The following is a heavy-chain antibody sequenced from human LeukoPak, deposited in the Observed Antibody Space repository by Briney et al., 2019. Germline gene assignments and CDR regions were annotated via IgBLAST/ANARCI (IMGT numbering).Heavy chain of an antibody. V-gene: IGHV4-39*01. CDR1: GGSISSSSYY. CDR2: IYYSGST. D-gene: IGHD6-6*01. CDR3: ARLSSIAPDFDY. Sequence: SETLSLTCTVSGGSISSSSYYWDWIRQPPGKGLEWIGSIYYSGSTYYNPSLKSRVTISVDTSKNQSSLKLSSVTAADTAVYYCARLSSIAPDFDYWGQGTLVTVSS. J-gene: IGHJ4*02.